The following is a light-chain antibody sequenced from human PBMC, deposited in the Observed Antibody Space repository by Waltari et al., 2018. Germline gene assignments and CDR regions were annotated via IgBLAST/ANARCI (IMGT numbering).Light chain of an antibody. CDR2: GAS. CDR1: QSINTY. V-gene: IGKV1-39*01. J-gene: IGKJ3*01. Sequence: IQLTQSPSSLSASVGDRVTITCRASQSINTYLNWYQRKPGEAPKLLIYGASTLESGVPSRFSGSGSGTDFTLTISSLQPEDFATYYCQQGYRIPLAFGPGAKVEMK. CDR3: QQGYRIPLA.